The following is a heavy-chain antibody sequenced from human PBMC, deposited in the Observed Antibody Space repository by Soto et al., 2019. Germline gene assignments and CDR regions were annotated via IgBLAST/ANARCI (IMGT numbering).Heavy chain of an antibody. D-gene: IGHD1-26*01. CDR2: ISGSGGST. Sequence: GGSLRLSCAASGFTFSSYAMSWVRQAPGKGLEWVSAISGSGGSTYYADSVKGRFTISRDNSKNTLYLQMNSLRAEDTAVYYCAKGARSGSYYYYYGMDVWGQGTTVTVSS. CDR1: GFTFSSYA. J-gene: IGHJ6*02. CDR3: AKGARSGSYYYYYGMDV. V-gene: IGHV3-23*01.